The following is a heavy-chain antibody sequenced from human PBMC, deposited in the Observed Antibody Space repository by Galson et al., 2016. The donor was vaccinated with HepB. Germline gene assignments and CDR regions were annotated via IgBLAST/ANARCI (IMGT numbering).Heavy chain of an antibody. Sequence: SLRLSCAVSGFTFSSYAMSWVRQAPGKGLEWVSAISGSGGRSVSSTTYYADSVKGRFTISRDDSKNTLYLQMNSLRAEDMAVYYCARDLPPSVYYHGMDVWGQGTTVTVSS. CDR1: GFTFSSYA. J-gene: IGHJ6*02. V-gene: IGHV3-23*01. CDR2: ISGSGGRSVSSTT. CDR3: ARDLPPSVYYHGMDV.